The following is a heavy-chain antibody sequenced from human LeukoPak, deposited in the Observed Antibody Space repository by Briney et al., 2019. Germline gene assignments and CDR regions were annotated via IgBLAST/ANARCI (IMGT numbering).Heavy chain of an antibody. V-gene: IGHV1-8*01. Sequence: ASVKVSCKASGYTFTSYDINWVRQATGQGLEWMGWMNPNSGNTGYAQKFQGRVTMTRNTSISTAYMELGSLRSEDTAVYYCARGRASGWYFDYWGQGTLVTVSS. CDR1: GYTFTSYD. CDR2: MNPNSGNT. CDR3: ARGRASGWYFDY. J-gene: IGHJ4*02. D-gene: IGHD6-19*01.